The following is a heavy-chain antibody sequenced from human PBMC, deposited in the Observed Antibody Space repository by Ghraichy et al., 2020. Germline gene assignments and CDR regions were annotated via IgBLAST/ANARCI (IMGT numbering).Heavy chain of an antibody. J-gene: IGHJ1*01. CDR3: ARFTQYFQH. CDR2: IYYSGST. Sequence: GSLSLTCTVSGGSITNYYWSWIRQSPGKGLEWIGHIYYSGSTNYNPSLKSRVTISVDTSKNQFSLNLNSVTAADTAVYYCARFTQYFQHWGQGTLVTVSS. V-gene: IGHV4-59*01. D-gene: IGHD2-15*01. CDR1: GGSITNYY.